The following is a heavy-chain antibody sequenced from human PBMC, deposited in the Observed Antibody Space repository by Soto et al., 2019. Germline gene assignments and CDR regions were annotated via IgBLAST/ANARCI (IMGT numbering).Heavy chain of an antibody. J-gene: IGHJ6*02. CDR2: ISPYTGNT. CDR3: VMVDNYVTPTPQDV. V-gene: IGHV1-18*01. CDR1: GYIFVNYG. Sequence: QVQLVQSGDEVKKPGASVKVSCKASGYIFVNYGIAWVRQAPGQGLEWMGGISPYTGNTHSATKVQGRLTMTTDTSTRTADMDLGSLTSDDTAVYYCVMVDNYVTPTPQDVWGQGTTVTVSS. D-gene: IGHD3-16*01.